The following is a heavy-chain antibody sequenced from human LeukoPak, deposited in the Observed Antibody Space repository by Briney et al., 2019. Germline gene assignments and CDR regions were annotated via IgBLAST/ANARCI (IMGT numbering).Heavy chain of an antibody. CDR1: GFSFTSYG. V-gene: IGHV3-30*19. D-gene: IGHD3-10*01. CDR3: ARSGVLWFGELLANFDY. J-gene: IGHJ4*02. Sequence: PGGSLRLSCAASGFSFTSYGMHWVRQAPGKGLEWVAYIQYDGSNQQYADSVKGRFSISRDSSKNILNLQMNSLRGDDTAVYYCARSGVLWFGELLANFDYWGQGTLVTVSS. CDR2: IQYDGSNQ.